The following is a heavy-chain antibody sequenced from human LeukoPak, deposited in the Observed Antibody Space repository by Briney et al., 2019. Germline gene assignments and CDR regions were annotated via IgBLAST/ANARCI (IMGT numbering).Heavy chain of an antibody. J-gene: IGHJ1*01. CDR2: IIPILGIA. V-gene: IGHV1-69*04. CDR1: GGTFSSYA. D-gene: IGHD6-13*01. Sequence: RASVTVSCKASGGTFSSYAISWVRQAPGQGLEWMGRIIPILGIANYAQKFQGRVTITADKSTSTAYMELSSLRSEDTAVYYCARVPWQQLGAEYFQHWGQGTLVTVSS. CDR3: ARVPWQQLGAEYFQH.